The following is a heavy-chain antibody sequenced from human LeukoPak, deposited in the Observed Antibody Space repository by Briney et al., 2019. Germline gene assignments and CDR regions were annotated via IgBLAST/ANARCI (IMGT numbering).Heavy chain of an antibody. Sequence: GGSLRLSCAASGFSFSSYAMTWARQAPGKGLEWVASINHNGNVNYYVDSVKGRFTISRDNAKNSLYLQMSNLRAEDTAVYFCARGGGLDVWGQGATVTVSS. V-gene: IGHV3-7*03. D-gene: IGHD3-16*01. CDR1: GFSFSSYA. CDR3: ARGGGLDV. CDR2: INHNGNVN. J-gene: IGHJ6*02.